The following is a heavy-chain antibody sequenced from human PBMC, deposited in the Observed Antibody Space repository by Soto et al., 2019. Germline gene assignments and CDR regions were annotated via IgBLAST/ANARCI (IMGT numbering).Heavy chain of an antibody. CDR3: ATNVDTLLWMDYYYGMDV. D-gene: IGHD5-18*01. CDR2: INPSGGST. J-gene: IGHJ6*02. CDR1: GYTFTSYY. V-gene: IGHV1-46*01. Sequence: ASVKVSCKASGYTFTSYYMHWVRQAPGQGLEWMGIINPSGGSTSYAQKFQGRVTMTRDTSTSTVYMELSSLRSEDTAVYYCATNVDTLLWMDYYYGMDVWGQGTTVTVS.